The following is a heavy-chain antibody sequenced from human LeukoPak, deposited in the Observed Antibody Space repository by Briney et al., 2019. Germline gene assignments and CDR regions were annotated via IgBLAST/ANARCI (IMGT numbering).Heavy chain of an antibody. CDR1: GGSITSRTYY. CDR2: IYYSGST. J-gene: IGHJ6*03. CDR3: ARGDYYYYMDV. Sequence: SETLSLTCTVSGGSITSRTYYWGWIRQPPGKGLEWIGYIYYSGSTNYNPSLKSRVTISVDTSKNQFSLKLSSVTAADTAVYYCARGDYYYYMDVWGKGTTVTVSS. V-gene: IGHV4-61*05.